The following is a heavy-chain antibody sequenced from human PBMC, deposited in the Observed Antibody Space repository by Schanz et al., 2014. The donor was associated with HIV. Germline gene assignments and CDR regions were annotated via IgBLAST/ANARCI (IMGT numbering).Heavy chain of an antibody. Sequence: QVQLVQSGAEVKKPGSSLKVSCKLSGDTFSDYAISWVRQAPGQGLEWMGGIIPLFGIAKYAENLQGRVSMTADQSTSTAYMEVSSLRSDDTAVYYCASGRRSGIGWRMDVWGQGTTVSVSS. J-gene: IGHJ6*02. CDR1: GDTFSDYA. CDR3: ASGRRSGIGWRMDV. CDR2: IIPLFGIA. V-gene: IGHV1-69*17. D-gene: IGHD6-19*01.